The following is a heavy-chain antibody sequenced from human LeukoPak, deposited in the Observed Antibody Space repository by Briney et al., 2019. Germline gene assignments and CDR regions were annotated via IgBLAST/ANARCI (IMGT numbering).Heavy chain of an antibody. D-gene: IGHD6-6*01. CDR1: GFTFSDYY. Sequence: GGSLRLSCAASGFTFSDYYMSWIRQAPGKGLEWVSYISSSGSTIYYADSVKGRFTISRDNAKNSLYLQMNSLRAEDTAVYYCARSEYSSSSDAFDIWGQGTMATVSS. J-gene: IGHJ3*02. V-gene: IGHV3-11*01. CDR2: ISSSGSTI. CDR3: ARSEYSSSSDAFDI.